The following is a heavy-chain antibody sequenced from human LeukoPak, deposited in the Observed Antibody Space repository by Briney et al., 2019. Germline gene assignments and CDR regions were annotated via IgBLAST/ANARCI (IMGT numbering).Heavy chain of an antibody. D-gene: IGHD3-10*01. CDR1: GFTVSSNY. Sequence: GGSLRLSCAASGFTVSSNYMSWVRQAPGKGLEWVSVIYSGGSTYYADSVKGRFTISRDNSKNTLYLQMNSLRAEDTAVYYCAREGREDYYGSGSYPVEGWFDPWGQGTLVTVSS. J-gene: IGHJ5*02. CDR2: IYSGGST. V-gene: IGHV3-53*01. CDR3: AREGREDYYGSGSYPVEGWFDP.